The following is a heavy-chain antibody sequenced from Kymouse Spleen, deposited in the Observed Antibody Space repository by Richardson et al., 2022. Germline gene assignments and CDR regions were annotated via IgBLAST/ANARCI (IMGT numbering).Heavy chain of an antibody. CDR1: GFTFDDYA. Sequence: EVQLVESGGGLVQPGRSLRLSCAASGFTFDDYAMHWVRQAPGKGLEWVSGISWNSGSIGYADSVKGRFTISRDNAKNSLYLQMNSLRAEDTALYYCAKDVTTVVTIDFDYWGQGTLVTVSS. CDR3: AKDVTTVVTIDFDY. V-gene: IGHV3-9*01. D-gene: IGHD4-23*01. CDR2: ISWNSGSI. J-gene: IGHJ4*02.